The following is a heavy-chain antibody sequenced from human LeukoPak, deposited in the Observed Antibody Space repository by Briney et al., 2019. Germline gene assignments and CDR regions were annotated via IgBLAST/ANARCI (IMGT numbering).Heavy chain of an antibody. V-gene: IGHV3-30*02. CDR2: IQYDGSNK. CDR3: AKTLGVYCGTHCPYHFDY. D-gene: IGHD2-21*01. CDR1: GFTFSSYG. Sequence: GGSLRLSCAASGFTFSSYGMHWVRQAPGKGLEWVAFIQYDGSNKYYAESVKGRFTISRDNSKDTLYLQMNNLRAEDTALYYCAKTLGVYCGTHCPYHFDYWGQGTLVTVSS. J-gene: IGHJ4*02.